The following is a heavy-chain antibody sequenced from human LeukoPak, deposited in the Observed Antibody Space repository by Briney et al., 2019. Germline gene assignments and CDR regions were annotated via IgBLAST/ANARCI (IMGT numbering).Heavy chain of an antibody. J-gene: IGHJ6*03. CDR1: GYTFTGYY. V-gene: IGHV1-8*03. Sequence: GASVKVSCEASGYTFTGYYMHWVRQAPGQGLEWMGWMNPNSGNTGYAQKFQGRVTITRNTSISTAYMELSSLRSEDTAVYYCARGLYGDYYYYMDVWGKGTTVTVSS. CDR3: ARGLYGDYYYYMDV. D-gene: IGHD4-17*01. CDR2: MNPNSGNT.